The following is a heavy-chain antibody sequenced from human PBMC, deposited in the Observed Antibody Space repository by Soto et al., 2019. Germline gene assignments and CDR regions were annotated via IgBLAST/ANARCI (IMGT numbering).Heavy chain of an antibody. V-gene: IGHV4-59*01. CDR3: ARVQSTSWGYYYAVDV. J-gene: IGHJ6*01. Sequence: QVQLQESGPGLVKPSETLSLTCRISGGSISSYYWNWIRQAPGKGLECIGFISYSGSTNYNPALTSRVTISVDTSKDQTSLRLNSVTAADTAVYYCARVQSTSWGYYYAVDVWGQGTTVTVSS. CDR2: ISYSGST. CDR1: GGSISSYY. D-gene: IGHD2-2*01.